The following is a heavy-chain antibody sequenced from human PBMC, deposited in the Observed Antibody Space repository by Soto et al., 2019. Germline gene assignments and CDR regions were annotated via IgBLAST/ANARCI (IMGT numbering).Heavy chain of an antibody. Sequence: SVKVSCKASGGTFSSYAISWLRQSAGQGLEWMGGIIPIFGTANYAQKFQGRVTITADESTSTAYMELSSLRSEDTAVYYCASNTYYYDSSGYYYFDYWGQGTLVTVSS. CDR3: ASNTYYYDSSGYYYFDY. CDR2: IIPIFGTA. D-gene: IGHD3-22*01. J-gene: IGHJ4*02. CDR1: GGTFSSYA. V-gene: IGHV1-69*13.